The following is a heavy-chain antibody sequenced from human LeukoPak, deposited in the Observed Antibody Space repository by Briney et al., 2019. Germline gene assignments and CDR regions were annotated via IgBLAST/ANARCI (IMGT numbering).Heavy chain of an antibody. CDR1: GYTFTGYY. J-gene: IGHJ4*02. CDR2: INPNSGGT. CDR3: ARSVYCSSTSCPFDS. Sequence: ASVKVSCKASGYTFTGYYMHWVRQAPGQGLEWMGWINPNSGGTNYAQKFQGRVTMTRDTSISTAYMELSRLRSDDTAVYYCARSVYCSSTSCPFDSWGQGTLVTVSS. V-gene: IGHV1-2*02. D-gene: IGHD2-2*01.